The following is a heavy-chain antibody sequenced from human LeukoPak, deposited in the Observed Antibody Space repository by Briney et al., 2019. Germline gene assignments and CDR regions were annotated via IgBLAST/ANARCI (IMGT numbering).Heavy chain of an antibody. CDR3: ARETRDDYVWGSYRYFDY. CDR2: IYYSGST. D-gene: IGHD3-16*02. V-gene: IGHV4-59*01. CDR1: GGSISSYY. Sequence: PSETLSLTCTVSGGSISSYYWSWIRQPPGKGLEWIGYIYYSGSTNYNPSLKSRVTLSVDTSKNQFSLKLSSVTAADTAVYYCARETRDDYVWGSYRYFDYWGQGTLVTVSS. J-gene: IGHJ4*02.